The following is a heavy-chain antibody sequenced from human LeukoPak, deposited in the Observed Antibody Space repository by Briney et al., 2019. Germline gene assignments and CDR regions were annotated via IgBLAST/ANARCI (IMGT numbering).Heavy chain of an antibody. V-gene: IGHV7-4-1*02. CDR2: INPNTGNP. J-gene: IGHJ5*01. D-gene: IGHD3-16*02. CDR1: GYTFSNYA. Sequence: ASVKVSCKASGYTFSNYAMNWVRQAPGQGLEWMGWINPNTGNPTYAQGFTGRFVFSLDTSVSTTYLQISSLKPEDTAVYYCARAYQHLGGLSFPDSWGQGTLVTVSS. CDR3: ARAYQHLGGLSFPDS.